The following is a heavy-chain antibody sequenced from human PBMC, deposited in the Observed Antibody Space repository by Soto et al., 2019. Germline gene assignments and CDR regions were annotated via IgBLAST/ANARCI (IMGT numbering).Heavy chain of an antibody. J-gene: IGHJ4*02. CDR3: ARGTHDFWSGLWYFDY. V-gene: IGHV4-30-4*01. CDR2: IYYDGST. Sequence: QVQLQESGPGLVKPSQTLSLTCSVSGVSITSGDYYCNWIRQTPGKGLEWIGYIYYDGSTYYNPSLESRVTISMDTYKNQFSLKLSSVTAADTAVYYCARGTHDFWSGLWYFDYWGQGTLVTVSS. D-gene: IGHD3-3*01. CDR1: GVSITSGDYY.